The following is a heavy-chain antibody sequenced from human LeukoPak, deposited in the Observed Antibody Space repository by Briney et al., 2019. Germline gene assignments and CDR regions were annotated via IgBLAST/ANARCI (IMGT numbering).Heavy chain of an antibody. J-gene: IGHJ3*02. V-gene: IGHV3-7*01. Sequence: PGGSLRLSCAASAFTFSSYWMSWVRQAPGKGLEWVGNIKEEGSEKYYVDSVKGRFTISRDNAKNSLYLQMNSLRAEDTAVYYCARDKGLGYSSGWYSAFDMWGQGTMVTVSS. CDR1: AFTFSSYW. CDR3: ARDKGLGYSSGWYSAFDM. D-gene: IGHD6-19*01. CDR2: IKEEGSEK.